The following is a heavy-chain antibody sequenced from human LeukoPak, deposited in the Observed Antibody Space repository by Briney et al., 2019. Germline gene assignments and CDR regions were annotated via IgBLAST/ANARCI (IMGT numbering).Heavy chain of an antibody. CDR2: IYTSGST. CDR3: ARAATTVTRSYFDY. V-gene: IGHV4-61*02. CDR1: GGSISSGSYY. J-gene: IGHJ4*02. Sequence: PSQTLSLTCTVSGGSISSGSYYWSWIRQPAGKGLEWIGRIYTSGSTNYNPSLKSRVTISVDTSKNQFSLKLSSVTAADTAVYYCARAATTVTRSYFDYWGQGTLVTVSS. D-gene: IGHD4-17*01.